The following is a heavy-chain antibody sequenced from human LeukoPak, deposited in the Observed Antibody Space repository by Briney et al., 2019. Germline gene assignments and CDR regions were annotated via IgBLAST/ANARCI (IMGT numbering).Heavy chain of an antibody. Sequence: SETLSLTCTVSGGSISSGDYPWSWIRQPPGKGLEWIGYIFHAGHTSYNPSLKSRVTISVDMSKNQLSLRLTSVTAADTAVYYCARGFYGAGSHFDFWGQGTLVTVSS. CDR2: IFHAGHT. CDR1: GGSISSGDYP. J-gene: IGHJ4*02. V-gene: IGHV4-30-2*01. CDR3: ARGFYGAGSHFDF. D-gene: IGHD3-10*01.